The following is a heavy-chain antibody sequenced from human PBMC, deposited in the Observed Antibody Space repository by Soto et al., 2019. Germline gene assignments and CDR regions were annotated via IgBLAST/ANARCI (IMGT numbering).Heavy chain of an antibody. Sequence: EVQLLESGGGLVQPGGSLRLSCAASAFTFNTYAMNWVRQAPGKGLEWVSAISSGGSSTYYADSVKGRFTISRDNSKNTLYLQMSSLRAEDTAVYYCAKGSGSYEVYYGLDVWGPGTTFTVSS. CDR3: AKGSGSYEVYYGLDV. CDR1: AFTFNTYA. CDR2: ISSGGSST. V-gene: IGHV3-23*01. J-gene: IGHJ6*02. D-gene: IGHD1-26*01.